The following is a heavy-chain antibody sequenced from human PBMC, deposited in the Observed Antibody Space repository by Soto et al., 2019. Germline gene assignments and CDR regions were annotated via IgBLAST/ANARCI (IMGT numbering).Heavy chain of an antibody. CDR3: ERGYYYDSSGIDY. D-gene: IGHD3-22*01. Sequence: SETLSLTCTVSGGSISSYYWSWIRQPPGKGLEWIGYIYYSGSTNYNPSLKSRATISVDTSKNQFSLKLSSVTAADTAVYYCERGYYYDSSGIDYWGQGTLVTVSS. V-gene: IGHV4-59*01. J-gene: IGHJ4*02. CDR2: IYYSGST. CDR1: GGSISSYY.